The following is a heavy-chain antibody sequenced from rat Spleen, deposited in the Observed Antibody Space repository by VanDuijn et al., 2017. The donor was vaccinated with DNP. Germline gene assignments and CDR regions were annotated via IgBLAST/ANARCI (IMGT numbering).Heavy chain of an antibody. V-gene: IGHV2-15*01. J-gene: IGHJ2*01. CDR2: MWSAGIS. Sequence: QVQLKESGPGLVQPSQTLSLTCTVTGGSLTRYNVHWVRQSPGKGLEWIGAMWSAGISDYNSALKSRLTINRDTSKNQVLLEMNSLQTEDTAMYFCARRNGGLDYWGQGVMVTVSS. D-gene: IGHD1-11*01. CDR1: GGSLTRYN. CDR3: ARRNGGLDY.